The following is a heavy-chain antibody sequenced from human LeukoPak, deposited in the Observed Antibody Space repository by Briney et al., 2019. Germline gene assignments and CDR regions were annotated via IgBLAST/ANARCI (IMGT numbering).Heavy chain of an antibody. Sequence: SETLSLTCTVSGGSISSSSYYWSWIRQPPGKGLEWIGEINHSGSTNYNPSLKSRVTISVDTSKNQFSLKLSSVTAADTAVYYCARHRTDYDILTGYYSYYFDYWGQGTLVTVSS. CDR2: INHSGST. CDR1: GGSISSSSYY. V-gene: IGHV4-39*01. CDR3: ARHRTDYDILTGYYSYYFDY. D-gene: IGHD3-9*01. J-gene: IGHJ4*02.